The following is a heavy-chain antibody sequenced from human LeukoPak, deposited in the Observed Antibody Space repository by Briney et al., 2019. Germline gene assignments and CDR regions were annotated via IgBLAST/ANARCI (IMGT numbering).Heavy chain of an antibody. CDR1: GGSISSSSYY. J-gene: IGHJ6*03. CDR2: IYYSGST. V-gene: IGHV4-39*01. Sequence: SETLSLTCTVSGGSISSSSYYWGWIRQPPGKGLEWIGSIYYSGSTYYNPSLKSRVTISVDTSKNQFSLKLSSVTAADTAVYYCASFDILTGPYYYHMDVWGKGTTVTISS. CDR3: ASFDILTGPYYYHMDV. D-gene: IGHD3-9*01.